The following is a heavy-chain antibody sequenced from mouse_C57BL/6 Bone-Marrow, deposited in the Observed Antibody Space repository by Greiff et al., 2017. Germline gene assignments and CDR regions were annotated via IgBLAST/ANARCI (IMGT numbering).Heavy chain of an antibody. V-gene: IGHV5-4*01. J-gene: IGHJ4*01. CDR2: ISAGGSYT. D-gene: IGHD2-4*01. CDR1: GFTFSSYA. CDR3: ARDRDYDYSYAMDY. Sequence: DVKLVESGGGLVKPGGSLKLSCAASGFTFSSYAMSWVRQTPEKRLEWVATISAGGSYTYYPDNVKGRFTISRDNAKNNLYLQMSHLKSEDTAMYYCARDRDYDYSYAMDYWGQGTSVTVSS.